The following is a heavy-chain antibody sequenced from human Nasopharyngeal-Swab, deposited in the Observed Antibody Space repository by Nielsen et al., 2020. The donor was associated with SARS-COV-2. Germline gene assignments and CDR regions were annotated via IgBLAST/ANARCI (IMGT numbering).Heavy chain of an antibody. D-gene: IGHD6-6*01. CDR3: ARGAHSSSSGVGNWFDP. J-gene: IGHJ5*02. Sequence: WLRQPPGKGLEWLGENNHSGSTDSNPSLKSRVTISVDTSKNQFSLKLSSVTAADPAVYYCARGAHSSSSGVGNWFDPWGQGTLVTVSS. CDR2: NNHSGST. V-gene: IGHV4-34*01.